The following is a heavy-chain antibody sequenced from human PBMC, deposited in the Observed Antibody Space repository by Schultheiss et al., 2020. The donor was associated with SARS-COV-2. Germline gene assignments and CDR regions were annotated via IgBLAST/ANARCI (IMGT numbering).Heavy chain of an antibody. CDR1: GGSFSGYY. V-gene: IGHV4-34*01. CDR3: ARASRYSSGYFDY. J-gene: IGHJ4*02. D-gene: IGHD6-19*01. Sequence: SETLSLTCAVYGGSFSGYYWSWIRQPPGKGLEWIGEINHSGSTNYNPSLKSRVTISVDTSKNQFSLKLSSVTAADTAVYHCARASRYSSGYFDYWGQGTLVTVSS. CDR2: INHSGST.